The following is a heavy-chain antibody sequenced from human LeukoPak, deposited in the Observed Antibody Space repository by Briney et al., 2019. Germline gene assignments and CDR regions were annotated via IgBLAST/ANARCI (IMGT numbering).Heavy chain of an antibody. CDR1: GGSISSGGYY. CDR3: ARACDYYDSSGYYYFDY. Sequence: SEILSLTCTVSGGSISSGGYYWSWIRQHPGKGLEWIGYIYYSGSTYYNPSLKSRVTISVDTSKNQFSLKLSSVTAADTAVYYCARACDYYDSSGYYYFDYWGQGTLVTVSS. CDR2: IYYSGST. J-gene: IGHJ4*02. V-gene: IGHV4-31*03. D-gene: IGHD3-22*01.